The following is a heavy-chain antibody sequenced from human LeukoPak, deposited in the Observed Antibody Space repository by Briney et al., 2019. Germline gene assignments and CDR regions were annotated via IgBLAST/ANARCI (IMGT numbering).Heavy chain of an antibody. Sequence: GGSLRLSCAASGFTFSSYAMSWVRQAPGKGLEWVSAIGGSGGSTYYADSVKGRFTISRDNSKNTLYLQMNSLRAEDTAVYYCAKAITMIVVVSAFDIWGQGTMVTVSS. J-gene: IGHJ3*02. V-gene: IGHV3-23*01. CDR1: GFTFSSYA. D-gene: IGHD3-22*01. CDR2: IGGSGGST. CDR3: AKAITMIVVVSAFDI.